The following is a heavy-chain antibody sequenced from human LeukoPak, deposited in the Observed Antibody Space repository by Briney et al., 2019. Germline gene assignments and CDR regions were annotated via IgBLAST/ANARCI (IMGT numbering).Heavy chain of an antibody. V-gene: IGHV3-33*01. Sequence: GGSLRLSCASSGFTFSSYGRHWVRQAPGKGLEWVAVIWYDGSNKYYADSVKGRFTISRDNSKNTLYLQMNSLRAEDTAVYYCARDRDPYDFWSRHPFDYWGQGTLVTVSS. CDR1: GFTFSSYG. CDR3: ARDRDPYDFWSRHPFDY. CDR2: IWYDGSNK. D-gene: IGHD3-3*01. J-gene: IGHJ4*02.